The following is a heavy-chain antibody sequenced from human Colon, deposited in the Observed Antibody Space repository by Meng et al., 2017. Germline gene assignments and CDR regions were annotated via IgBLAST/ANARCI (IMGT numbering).Heavy chain of an antibody. Sequence: GESLKISCTASGFIFSNYAMSWVRQAPGKGLDWVSTIKSSGDATFYADSVKGRFTISRHNSKNTVYLQMNSLRVEDTAVYYCAKDPVDWSQGYFHQWGQGTLVTVSS. V-gene: IGHV3-23*01. CDR1: GFIFSNYA. D-gene: IGHD3-9*01. J-gene: IGHJ1*01. CDR3: AKDPVDWSQGYFHQ. CDR2: IKSSGDAT.